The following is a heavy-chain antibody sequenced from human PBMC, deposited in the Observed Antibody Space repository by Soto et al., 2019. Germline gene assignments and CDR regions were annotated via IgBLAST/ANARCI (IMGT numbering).Heavy chain of an antibody. Sequence: QVQLVQSGAEVKKPGSSVNVSCKASGGTFSNYVVNWVRQAPGQGLEWMGRIIPLSGAANYAQNFQGRVTIAADKSTSTTYKELSSLRSEDTAVHYCARDMTRTGVRSFDFWGEGTLVTVSS. V-gene: IGHV1-69*06. CDR1: GGTFSNYV. J-gene: IGHJ4*02. D-gene: IGHD7-27*01. CDR3: ARDMTRTGVRSFDF. CDR2: IIPLSGAA.